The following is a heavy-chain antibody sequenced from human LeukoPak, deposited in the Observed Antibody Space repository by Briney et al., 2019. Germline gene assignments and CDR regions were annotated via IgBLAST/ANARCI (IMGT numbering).Heavy chain of an antibody. D-gene: IGHD5-12*01. J-gene: IGHJ4*02. V-gene: IGHV3-53*05. Sequence: GGSLRLSCAASGFTVSSNYMSWVRQAPGKGLEWVSVIYSGGSTYYADSVKGRFTISRDNSKNTLYLQMNSLRAEDTALYYCAKDIGYDLGIYFDYWGQGTLVTVSS. CDR1: GFTVSSNY. CDR3: AKDIGYDLGIYFDY. CDR2: IYSGGST.